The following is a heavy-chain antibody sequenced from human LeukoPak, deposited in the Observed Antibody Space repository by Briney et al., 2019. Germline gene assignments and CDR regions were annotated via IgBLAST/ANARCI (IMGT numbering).Heavy chain of an antibody. V-gene: IGHV1-2*02. CDR2: INPNSGGT. D-gene: IGHD2-2*01. CDR1: GYTFTGYY. CDR3: ARCSSTSCYYNWFDP. Sequence: ASVKVSCKASGYTFTGYYMHWVRQAPGQGLEWMGWINPNSGGTNYAQKFQGRVTMTRDTSISTAYMELSRLRSDGTAVYYCARCSSTSCYYNWFDPWGQGTLVTVSS. J-gene: IGHJ5*02.